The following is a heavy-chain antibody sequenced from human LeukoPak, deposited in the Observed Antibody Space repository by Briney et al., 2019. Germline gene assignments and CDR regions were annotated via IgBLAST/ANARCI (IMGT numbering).Heavy chain of an antibody. V-gene: IGHV3-23*01. Sequence: GGSLRLSCAASGFTFSSYAMSWVRQAPGKGLEWVSSISASGGSTFYADSVKGRSTISRDNSKKTLNLQMNSLRDEDTAIYFCAKRQDGGEGYYYYNYGLDVWGQGTTVTVSS. CDR2: ISASGGST. J-gene: IGHJ6*02. CDR3: AKRQDGGEGYYYYNYGLDV. D-gene: IGHD4-23*01. CDR1: GFTFSSYA.